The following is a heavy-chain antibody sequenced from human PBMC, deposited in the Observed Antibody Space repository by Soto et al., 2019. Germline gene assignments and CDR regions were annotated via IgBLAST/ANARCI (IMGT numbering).Heavy chain of an antibody. Sequence: SETLSLTCAVSGGSISSGGYSWSWIRQPPGKGLEWIGYIYYSGTTYYNPSLKSRVTISIDTSKNQFTLKLTSVTAADTAVYYCATYGGGTGLLDHWGQGILVTVSS. V-gene: IGHV4-30-2*03. CDR3: ATYGGGTGLLDH. CDR1: GGSISSGGYS. CDR2: IYYSGTT. D-gene: IGHD3-16*01. J-gene: IGHJ4*02.